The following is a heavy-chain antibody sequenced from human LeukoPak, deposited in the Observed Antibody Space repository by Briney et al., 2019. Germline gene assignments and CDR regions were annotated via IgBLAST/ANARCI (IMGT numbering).Heavy chain of an antibody. CDR2: IKSNADGGTP. CDR3: TTFYHEYSPY. CDR1: GFSVSNYY. V-gene: IGHV3-15*01. Sequence: PGGSLRLSCTGSGFSVSNYYMSWVRQAPGKGLEWVGRIKSNADGGTPDYAAPARGRFTISRDDSKNTLYLQMNSLKTEDTAVYYCTTFYHEYSPYWGRGTLVTVSS. D-gene: IGHD2/OR15-2a*01. J-gene: IGHJ4*02.